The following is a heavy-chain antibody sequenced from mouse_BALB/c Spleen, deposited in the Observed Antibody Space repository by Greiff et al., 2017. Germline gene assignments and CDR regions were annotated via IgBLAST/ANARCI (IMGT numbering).Heavy chain of an antibody. D-gene: IGHD1-1*01. J-gene: IGHJ2*01. CDR3: ARHGGSSYVND. CDR1: GFTFSSYG. V-gene: IGHV5-6*01. CDR2: ISSGGSYT. Sequence: EVQVVESGGDLVKPGGSLKLSCAASGFTFSSYGMSWVRQTPDKRLEWVATISSGGSYTYYPDSVKGRFTISRDNAKNTLYLQMSSLKSEDTAMYYCARHGGSSYVNDWGQGTTVTVSS.